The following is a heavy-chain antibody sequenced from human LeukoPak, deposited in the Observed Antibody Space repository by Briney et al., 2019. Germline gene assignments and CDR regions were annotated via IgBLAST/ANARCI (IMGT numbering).Heavy chain of an antibody. CDR2: INMYTANP. Sequence: ATVKVSCTASGYTFTRYAINWLRQAPGQGLEWMGWINMYTANPAYAQGFTERFVFSLDTSVTTAYLQISNLKTEDTAVYYCARHDNDDDFDYWGQGTLVTVSS. J-gene: IGHJ4*02. V-gene: IGHV7-4-1*02. D-gene: IGHD3-16*01. CDR3: ARHDNDDDFDY. CDR1: GYTFTRYA.